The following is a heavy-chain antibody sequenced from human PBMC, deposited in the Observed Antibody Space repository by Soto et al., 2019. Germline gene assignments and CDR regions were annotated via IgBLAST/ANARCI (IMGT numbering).Heavy chain of an antibody. V-gene: IGHV2-5*02. CDR2: IYWDDDK. CDR1: GFSLSTSGVG. J-gene: IGHJ6*02. D-gene: IGHD2-15*01. CDR3: AHRYCSGGSCYPYYYYVMDV. Sequence: QITLKESGPTLVKPTQTLTLTCTFSGFSLSTSGVGVGWIRQPPGKALEWLALIYWDDDKRYSPSLKSRLTVTKDTSKNHVVLTMTNMDPVDTATYYCAHRYCSGGSCYPYYYYVMDVWGQGTTVTVSS.